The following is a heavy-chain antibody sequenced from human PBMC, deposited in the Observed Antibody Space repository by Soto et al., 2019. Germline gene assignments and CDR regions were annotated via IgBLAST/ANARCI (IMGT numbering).Heavy chain of an antibody. J-gene: IGHJ4*02. V-gene: IGHV1-46*01. Sequence: QVQLVQSGAEVKKPGASVKLSCRTSGYTFTHYYIHWVRQAPGQGLEWLAIINPASGSTNYAQDFQGRVTLTMDTSTTTVYMELSGLRAEDTAIFYCARVPSYRPEDQWGQGTLVTVSS. CDR2: INPASGST. CDR3: ARVPSYRPEDQ. D-gene: IGHD3-16*02. CDR1: GYTFTHYY.